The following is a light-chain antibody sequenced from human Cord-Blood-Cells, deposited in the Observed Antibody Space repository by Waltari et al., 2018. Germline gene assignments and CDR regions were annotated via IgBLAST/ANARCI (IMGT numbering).Light chain of an antibody. CDR3: SSYTSSSTLYV. CDR1: SRYVGGYNY. Sequence: QSALTQPAPVSGSPGQSLTISCTGTSRYVGGYNYLPWYQQHPGKAPKLRIYDVSKRPSGVSNRFSGSKSGNTASLTISGLQAEDEADYYCSSYTSSSTLYVFGTGTKVTVL. J-gene: IGLJ1*01. V-gene: IGLV2-14*01. CDR2: DVS.